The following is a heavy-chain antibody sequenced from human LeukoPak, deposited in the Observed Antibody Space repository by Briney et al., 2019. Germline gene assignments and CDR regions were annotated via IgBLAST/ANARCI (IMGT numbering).Heavy chain of an antibody. CDR2: IRSKANSYAT. J-gene: IGHJ5*02. V-gene: IGHV3-73*01. CDR1: GFTFSRYS. Sequence: PGGSLRLSCAASGFTFSRYSMNWVRQAPGMGLEWVGHIRSKANSYATEYAASVKGRFTISRDDSKNTAYLQMNSLKTEDTAVYYCITGIAAADPWGQGTLVTVSS. CDR3: ITGIAAADP. D-gene: IGHD6-13*01.